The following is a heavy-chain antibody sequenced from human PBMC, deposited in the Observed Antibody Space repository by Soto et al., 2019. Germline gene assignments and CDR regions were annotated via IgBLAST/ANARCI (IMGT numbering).Heavy chain of an antibody. D-gene: IGHD4-17*01. CDR2: ISTYNGDA. J-gene: IGHJ6*02. CDR3: ARSESVPYYYYALDV. V-gene: IGHV1-18*01. Sequence: QVQLVQSGAEVRKPGASVKVSCKTSGYTFSRSGISWVRQAPGQGLEWMGWISTYNGDANYAQKLQGRVTMTTDTSTSTAFMELGSLTSDDTSVYYCARSESVPYYYYALDVWGQGTTVTVSS. CDR1: GYTFSRSG.